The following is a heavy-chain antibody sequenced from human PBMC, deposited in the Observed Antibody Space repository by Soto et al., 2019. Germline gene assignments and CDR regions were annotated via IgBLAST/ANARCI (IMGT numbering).Heavy chain of an antibody. D-gene: IGHD3-10*01. CDR2: ISGSGGST. CDR3: AKGQAAYGSGSKTPWDY. CDR1: GFTFSSYA. V-gene: IGHV3-23*01. J-gene: IGHJ4*02. Sequence: GGSLRLSCAASGFTFSSYAMSWVRQAPGKGLEWVSAISGSGGSTYYADSVKGRFTISRDNSKNTLYLQMNSLRAEDTAVYYCAKGQAAYGSGSKTPWDYWGQGTLVTVSS.